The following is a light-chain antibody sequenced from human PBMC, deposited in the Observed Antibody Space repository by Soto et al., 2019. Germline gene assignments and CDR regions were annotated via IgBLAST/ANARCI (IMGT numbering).Light chain of an antibody. Sequence: IVLTQSPGTLSLSPGERATLSCRASQSINSDLAWYQQRPGQAPRLLIYDASNRATGIPARFSGSGSGTDFTLTISSLEPDDFAVYYCQQRADWPITFGQGTRLEIK. CDR2: DAS. V-gene: IGKV3-11*01. CDR1: QSINSD. CDR3: QQRADWPIT. J-gene: IGKJ5*01.